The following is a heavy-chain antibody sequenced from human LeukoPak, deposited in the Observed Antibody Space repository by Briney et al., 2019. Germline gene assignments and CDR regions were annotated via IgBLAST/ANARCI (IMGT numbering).Heavy chain of an antibody. V-gene: IGHV3-30*18. CDR3: AKDMGLGESLDY. CDR1: GFTFSSYG. J-gene: IGHJ4*02. Sequence: GGSLRLSCAASGFTFSSYGMHWVRQAPGKGLEWVAVISYDGSNKYYADSVKGRFTISRDNSKNTLYLQMNSLRAEDTAVYYCAKDMGLGESLDYWGQGTLVTVSS. CDR2: ISYDGSNK. D-gene: IGHD3-16*01.